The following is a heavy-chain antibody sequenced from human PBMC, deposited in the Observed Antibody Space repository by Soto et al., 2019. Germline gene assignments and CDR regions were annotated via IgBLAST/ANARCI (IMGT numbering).Heavy chain of an antibody. J-gene: IGHJ4*02. V-gene: IGHV4-34*01. D-gene: IGHD6-6*01. CDR3: GNLVS. CDR2: INHSGST. CDR1: DESFSTYY. Sequence: SETLSLTCAVYDESFSTYYWNWIRQPPGKGLEWIGEINHSGSTIYHPSLKSRVTISIDTSKKQFSLKLSSVTAADTAIYYCGNLVSWGQGTLVTSPQ.